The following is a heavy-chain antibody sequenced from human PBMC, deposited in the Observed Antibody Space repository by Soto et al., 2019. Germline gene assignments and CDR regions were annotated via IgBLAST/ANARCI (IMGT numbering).Heavy chain of an antibody. CDR1: GYSFLSCG. J-gene: IGHJ4*02. V-gene: IGHV1-18*04. D-gene: IGHD3-10*01. CDR3: VRDLDGSGSYYTDY. Sequence: SVKVSFKASGYSFLSCGLSWVRQAPGQGLEWMGWISPNNGNTNYAQKLQGRVTMTTDTSTSTAYMELRSLRSDDTAVYYCVRDLDGSGSYYTDYWGRGTLVTVS. CDR2: ISPNNGNT.